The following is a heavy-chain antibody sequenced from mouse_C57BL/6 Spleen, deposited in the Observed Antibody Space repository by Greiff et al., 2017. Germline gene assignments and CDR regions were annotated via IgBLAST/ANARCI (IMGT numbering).Heavy chain of an antibody. Sequence: EVQLQQSGPELVKPGASVKISCKASGYTFTDYYMNWVKQSHGKSLEWIGDINPNNGGTSYNQKFKGKATLTVDKSSSTAYMELRSLTSEDSAVYYCARVHAYWGQGTLVTVSA. CDR2: INPNNGGT. CDR1: GYTFTDYY. CDR3: ARVHAY. J-gene: IGHJ3*01. V-gene: IGHV1-26*01.